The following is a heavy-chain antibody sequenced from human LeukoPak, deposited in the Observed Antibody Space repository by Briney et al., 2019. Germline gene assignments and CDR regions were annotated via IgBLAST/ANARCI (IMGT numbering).Heavy chain of an antibody. V-gene: IGHV3-64D*06. Sequence: PGGSLRLSCSASGLTFSSYAMHWVRQAPGKGLEYVSAISSNGGSTYYADSVKGRFTISRDNSKNTLYLQMSSLRAEDTAVYYCVKDKANYYGSGRIDPWGQGTLVTVSS. CDR2: ISSNGGST. CDR1: GLTFSSYA. D-gene: IGHD3-10*01. CDR3: VKDKANYYGSGRIDP. J-gene: IGHJ5*02.